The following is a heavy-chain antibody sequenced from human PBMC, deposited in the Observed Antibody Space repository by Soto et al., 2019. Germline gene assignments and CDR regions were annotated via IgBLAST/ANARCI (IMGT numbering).Heavy chain of an antibody. Sequence: ALVKVSCKASGGTFSSYAISWVRQAPGQGLEWMGEIIPIFGTANYAQKIQGRVTITADESTSTAYMELSSLRSEDTAVYYCARGVEGYCSSTSCSYYFDYWGQGTLVTVSS. V-gene: IGHV1-69*13. J-gene: IGHJ4*02. CDR3: ARGVEGYCSSTSCSYYFDY. CDR1: GGTFSSYA. CDR2: IIPIFGTA. D-gene: IGHD2-2*01.